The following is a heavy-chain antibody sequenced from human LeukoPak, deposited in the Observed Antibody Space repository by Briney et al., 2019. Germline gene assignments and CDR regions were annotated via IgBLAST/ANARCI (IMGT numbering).Heavy chain of an antibody. CDR3: ARGSRYCSSTSCLGCRFDP. D-gene: IGHD2-2*01. V-gene: IGHV4-34*01. J-gene: IGHJ5*02. CDR2: INHSGST. CDR1: GGSFSGYY. Sequence: PSETLSLTCAVYGGSFSGYYWSWIRQPPGKGLEWIGEINHSGSTNYNPSLKSRVTISVDTSKKQCSLKLSSVTAADTAVYYCARGSRYCSSTSCLGCRFDPWGQGTLVTVSS.